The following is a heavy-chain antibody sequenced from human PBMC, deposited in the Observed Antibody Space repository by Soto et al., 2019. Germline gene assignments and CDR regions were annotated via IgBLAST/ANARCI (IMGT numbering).Heavy chain of an antibody. Sequence: QVKLVQSGAEVKKPGASVKVSCKASGYTFTGYYMHWVRQAPGQGLEWMGWINPNSGGTNYAQKFQGRVTMTRDTSISTAYMELSRLRSDDTAVYYCAASRGYCSSTSCYNSPFDYWGQGTLVTVSS. D-gene: IGHD2-2*02. J-gene: IGHJ4*02. V-gene: IGHV1-2*02. CDR2: INPNSGGT. CDR3: AASRGYCSSTSCYNSPFDY. CDR1: GYTFTGYY.